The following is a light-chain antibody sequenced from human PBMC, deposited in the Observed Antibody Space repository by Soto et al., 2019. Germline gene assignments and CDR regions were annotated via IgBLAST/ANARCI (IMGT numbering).Light chain of an antibody. CDR3: QQYSTYPWT. V-gene: IGKV1-5*01. J-gene: IGKJ1*01. CDR2: DAS. Sequence: DIQMTQSPSTLSASVGDRVTITCRASQSISSWLAWYQQKPGKAPKVLIFDASSLESGVPSRFSGSGSATDFPLTISSLQPDDFATYYCQQYSTYPWTFGQGTKVEIK. CDR1: QSISSW.